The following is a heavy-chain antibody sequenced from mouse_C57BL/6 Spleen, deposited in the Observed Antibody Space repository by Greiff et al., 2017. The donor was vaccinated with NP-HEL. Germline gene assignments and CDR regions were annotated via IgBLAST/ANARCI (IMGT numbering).Heavy chain of an antibody. Sequence: EVQLQQSGPELVKPGASVKISCKASGYTFTDYYMNWVKQSHGKSLEWIGDINPNNGGTSYNQKFKGKATLTVDKSSSTAYMELRSLTSEDSAVYYCARTSVYFDYWGQGTTLTVSS. J-gene: IGHJ2*01. CDR3: ARTSVYFDY. CDR2: INPNNGGT. CDR1: GYTFTDYY. V-gene: IGHV1-26*01.